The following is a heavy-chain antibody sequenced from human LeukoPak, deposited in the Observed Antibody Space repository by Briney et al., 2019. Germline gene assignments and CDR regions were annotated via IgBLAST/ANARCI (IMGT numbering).Heavy chain of an antibody. Sequence: GGSLRLSCAASGFTFSSYWMHWVRQAPGKGLVWVSRINSDGSSTSYADSVKGRLTISRDNAKNTLYLQMNSLRAEDTAVYYCARDVIVGATTIIPFDYWGQGTLVTVSS. CDR3: ARDVIVGATTIIPFDY. V-gene: IGHV3-74*01. D-gene: IGHD1-26*01. CDR2: INSDGSST. CDR1: GFTFSSYW. J-gene: IGHJ4*02.